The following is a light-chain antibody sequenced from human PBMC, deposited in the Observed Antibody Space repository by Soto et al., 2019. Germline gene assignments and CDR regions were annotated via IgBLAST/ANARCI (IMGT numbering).Light chain of an antibody. Sequence: QSVLTQPPSVSATPGQTVTISCSGSNSNIGNNYVSWYQQLPGTAPKLLIYDNNKRPSEIPDRFSGSKSGPSATLGITGLQTGDEADYYCGTWDSSLSAGVFGTGTKFTVL. CDR3: GTWDSSLSAGV. V-gene: IGLV1-51*01. CDR1: NSNIGNNY. J-gene: IGLJ1*01. CDR2: DNN.